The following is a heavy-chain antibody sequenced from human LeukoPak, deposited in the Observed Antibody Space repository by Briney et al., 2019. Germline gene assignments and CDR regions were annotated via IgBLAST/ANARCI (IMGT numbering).Heavy chain of an antibody. CDR2: ISAYNGNT. D-gene: IGHD3-10*01. CDR3: ARDEGVLLWFGELFDY. CDR1: SYTFTSYG. V-gene: IGHV1-18*01. J-gene: IGHJ4*02. Sequence: ASVKVSCKASSYTFTSYGISWVRQAPGQGLEWMGWISAYNGNTNYAQKLQGRVTMTTDTSTSTAYMELRSLRSDDTAVYYCARDEGVLLWFGELFDYWGQGTLVTVSS.